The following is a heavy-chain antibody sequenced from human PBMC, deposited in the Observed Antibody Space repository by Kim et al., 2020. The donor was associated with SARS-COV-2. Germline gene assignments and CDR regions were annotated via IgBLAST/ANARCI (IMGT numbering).Heavy chain of an antibody. Sequence: GSLRLSCAASGFTFSNSYMHWVRQAPGQGLVWVSHIRTDGSSIAYMDSVRGRFTISRDNAKNTLYLQMNSLRAEDTAVYYCTIDGLDAFDIWGQGTMVT. V-gene: IGHV3-74*01. J-gene: IGHJ3*02. CDR1: GFTFSNSY. D-gene: IGHD3-22*01. CDR2: IRTDGSSI. CDR3: TIDGLDAFDI.